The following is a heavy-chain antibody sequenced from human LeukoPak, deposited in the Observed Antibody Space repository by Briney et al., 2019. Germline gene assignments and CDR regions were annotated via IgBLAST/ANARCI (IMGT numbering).Heavy chain of an antibody. CDR3: ATSRGDIVVVPAAAEYFQH. CDR2: IIPIFGTA. D-gene: IGHD2-2*01. J-gene: IGHJ1*01. Sequence: SVKVSCKASGGTFSSYAISWVRQAPGQGLEWMGGIIPIFGTANYAQKFQGRVTITTDEPTSTAYMELSSLRSEDTAVYYCATSRGDIVVVPAAAEYFQHWGQGTLVTVSS. V-gene: IGHV1-69*05. CDR1: GGTFSSYA.